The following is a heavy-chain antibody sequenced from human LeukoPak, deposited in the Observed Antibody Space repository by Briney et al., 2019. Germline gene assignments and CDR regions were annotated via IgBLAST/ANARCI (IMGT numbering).Heavy chain of an antibody. Sequence: ASVKVSCKASGYTFTGYYMHWVRQAPGQGLEWMGRINPNSGGTNYAQKFQGRVTMTRDTSISTAYMELSRLRSDDTAVYYCARDGSRSSGWGFDYWGQGTLATVSS. J-gene: IGHJ4*02. CDR3: ARDGSRSSGWGFDY. CDR2: INPNSGGT. V-gene: IGHV1-2*06. CDR1: GYTFTGYY. D-gene: IGHD6-19*01.